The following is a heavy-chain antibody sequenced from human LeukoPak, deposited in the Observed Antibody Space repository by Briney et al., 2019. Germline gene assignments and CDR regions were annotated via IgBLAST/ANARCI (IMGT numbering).Heavy chain of an antibody. Sequence: ASAKVSCKASGYTFTGYYMHWVRQAPGQGLEWMGWINPSSGGTNYAQKFQGRVTMTRDTSISTAYMELSRLRSDDTAVYYCATGGYCSGGSCYSRPLDYWGQGTLVTVSS. CDR1: GYTFTGYY. V-gene: IGHV1-2*02. CDR2: INPSSGGT. CDR3: ATGGYCSGGSCYSRPLDY. D-gene: IGHD2-15*01. J-gene: IGHJ4*02.